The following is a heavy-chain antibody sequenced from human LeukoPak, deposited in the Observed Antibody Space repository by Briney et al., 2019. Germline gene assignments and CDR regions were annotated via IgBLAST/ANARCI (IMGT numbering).Heavy chain of an antibody. D-gene: IGHD3-22*01. J-gene: IGHJ4*02. V-gene: IGHV3-43*02. CDR1: GFTFDDYA. CDR3: VKDVLYYYDSSENYYRGNLDH. Sequence: PGGSLRLSCAASGFTFDDYAMHWVRQGLGKGLDWVSFISRDGDNTYYADSVKGRFTISRDNSKNSLYLQMDSLRVEDNALYYCVKDVLYYYDSSENYYRGNLDHWGQGTLVTVSS. CDR2: ISRDGDNT.